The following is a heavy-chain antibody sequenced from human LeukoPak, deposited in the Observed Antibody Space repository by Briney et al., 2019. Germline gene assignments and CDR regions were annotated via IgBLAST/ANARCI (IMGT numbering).Heavy chain of an antibody. V-gene: IGHV3-21*01. CDR1: GFTFSSYN. Sequence: PGGSLRLSCAASGFTFSSYNMNWVRQAPGKGLEWVSSISSSSSYIYYADSVKGRFTISRDNAKNSLYLQMNSLRAEDTAVYYCARDLSVAGRTYYFDYWGQGTLVTVSS. J-gene: IGHJ4*02. D-gene: IGHD6-19*01. CDR3: ARDLSVAGRTYYFDY. CDR2: ISSSSSYI.